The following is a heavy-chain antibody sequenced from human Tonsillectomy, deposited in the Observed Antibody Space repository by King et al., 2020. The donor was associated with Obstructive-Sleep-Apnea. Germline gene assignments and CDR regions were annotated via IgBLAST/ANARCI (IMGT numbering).Heavy chain of an antibody. Sequence: PLQESGPGLVKPSETLSLSCTVSGDSITSYYWSWIRQPPGKGLEWIGYMYYSGSTKYNPSLKSRVTISVDTSKNQFSLKLSSVTAADTAVYYCARTLYNWNQGGYFDYWGQGTLVTVSS. CDR3: ARTLYNWNQGGYFDY. D-gene: IGHD1-20*01. J-gene: IGHJ4*02. V-gene: IGHV4-59*01. CDR2: MYYSGST. CDR1: GDSITSYY.